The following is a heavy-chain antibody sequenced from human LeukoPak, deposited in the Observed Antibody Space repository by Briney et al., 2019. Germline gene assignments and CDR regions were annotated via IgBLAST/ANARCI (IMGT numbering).Heavy chain of an antibody. CDR1: GGSISSDY. CDR3: ASSSSTADY. D-gene: IGHD6-19*01. CDR2: INYNGAT. V-gene: IGHV4-59*12. J-gene: IGHJ4*02. Sequence: SETLSLTCTVSGGSISSDYWNWIRQPPGMGLEWIAYINYNGATNYNPSLKSRVTISVDTSKNQFSLKLSSVTAADTAVYYCASSSSTADYWGQGTLVTVSS.